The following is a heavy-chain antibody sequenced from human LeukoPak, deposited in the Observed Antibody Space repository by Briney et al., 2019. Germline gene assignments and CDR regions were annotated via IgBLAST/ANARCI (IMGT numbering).Heavy chain of an antibody. D-gene: IGHD2-15*01. CDR2: IDLNGNHI. Sequence: GGSLRLSCVGSGLPFSSYSMNWVRQAPGKGLEWVSSIDLNGNHINYADSVKDRFTISRDNAKNSLFLQMDSLRVEDTAVYYCARDRGLGLPNWFTSWGQVTLVTVSS. CDR1: GLPFSSYS. V-gene: IGHV3-21*01. CDR3: ARDRGLGLPNWFTS. J-gene: IGHJ5*01.